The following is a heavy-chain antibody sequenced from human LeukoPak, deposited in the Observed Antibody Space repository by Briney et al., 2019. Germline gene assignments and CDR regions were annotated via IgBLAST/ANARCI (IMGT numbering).Heavy chain of an antibody. D-gene: IGHD2-2*01. CDR2: IIPIFGTA. CDR1: GGTFSSYA. CDR3: ARDKGAALMGYCSSTSCLAEYFQH. V-gene: IGHV1-69*13. J-gene: IGHJ1*01. Sequence: SVEVSCKASGGTFSSYAISWVRQAPGQGLEWMGGIIPIFGTANYAQKFQGRVTITADESTSTAYMELSSLRSEDTAVYYCARDKGAALMGYCSSTSCLAEYFQHWGQGTLVTVSS.